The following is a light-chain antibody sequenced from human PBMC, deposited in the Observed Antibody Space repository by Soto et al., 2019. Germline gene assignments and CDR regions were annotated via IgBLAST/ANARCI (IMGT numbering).Light chain of an antibody. Sequence: QSVLTQPASVSGSPGQSITISCTGTSSDVGGYNYVSWYQQHPGKAPKPMIYEVSNRPSGVSNRFSGSKSGNTASLTISGLQPEDEADYYCSSFTSSSTLYVFGTGTKVTVL. CDR3: SSFTSSSTLYV. V-gene: IGLV2-14*01. CDR2: EVS. J-gene: IGLJ1*01. CDR1: SSDVGGYNY.